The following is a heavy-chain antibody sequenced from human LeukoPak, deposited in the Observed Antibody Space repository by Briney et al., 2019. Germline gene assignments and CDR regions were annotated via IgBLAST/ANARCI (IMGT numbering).Heavy chain of an antibody. V-gene: IGHV3-74*01. D-gene: IGHD3-3*01. CDR1: GFTFSCYW. CDR3: VRDLILVWSPGDDFDY. Sequence: GGSLRLSCVVSGFTFSCYWMHWVSPAPGRGLEWDARTKEDGRIITYADSGQGRFTISRDNAKNTLYLQKNSLRAEDTAVYYCVRDLILVWSPGDDFDYWGQGTLVTVSS. J-gene: IGHJ4*02. CDR2: TKEDGRII.